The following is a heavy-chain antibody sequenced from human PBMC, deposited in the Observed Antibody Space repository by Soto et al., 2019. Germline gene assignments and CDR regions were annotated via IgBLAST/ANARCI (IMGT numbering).Heavy chain of an antibody. CDR3: ARDGGRRFGELEWLHYYNGMDV. V-gene: IGHV3-74*03. CDR1: GFTFSSYW. D-gene: IGHD3-10*01. CDR2: INTDGSST. J-gene: IGHJ6*02. Sequence: HPGGSLRLSCAASGFTFSSYWMHWVRQAPGKGLVWVSRINTDGSSTTYADSVKGRFTISRDNSKNTLYLQMNSLRAEDTAVYYCARDGGRRFGELEWLHYYNGMDVWGQGPTVTVSS.